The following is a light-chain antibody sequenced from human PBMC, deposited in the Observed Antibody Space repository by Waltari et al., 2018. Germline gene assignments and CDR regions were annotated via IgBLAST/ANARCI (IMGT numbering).Light chain of an antibody. V-gene: IGLV3-21*02. CDR3: QVWDIVSDWV. Sequence: SYVVTQAPSVSVAPRQTATITCGGNYISTKEVHWYQQRPGQAPVLVVYDGVDRPSGIPGRFSGARAGRTATLTIFRVEAGDEAAYYCQVWDIVSDWVFGGGTKLTVL. J-gene: IGLJ3*02. CDR1: YISTKE. CDR2: DGV.